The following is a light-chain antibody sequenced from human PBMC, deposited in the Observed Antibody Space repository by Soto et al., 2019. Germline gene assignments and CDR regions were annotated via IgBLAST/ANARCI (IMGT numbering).Light chain of an antibody. CDR2: CAS. CDR3: QQYGRSPTA. CDR1: QSVSSSY. V-gene: IGKV3-20*01. J-gene: IGKJ5*01. Sequence: EIGLTQSPGALSLSPGERATLSCRASQSVSSSYLAWYQQKPGQAPRLLIYCASSRATGIPDRFSGSGPGKDFTLTISRLEPEDFAVYYCQQYGRSPTALGQGTRLEIQ.